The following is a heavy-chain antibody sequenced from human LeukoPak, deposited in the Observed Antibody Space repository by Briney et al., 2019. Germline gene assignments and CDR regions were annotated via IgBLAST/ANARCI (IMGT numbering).Heavy chain of an antibody. D-gene: IGHD3-3*01. CDR1: GFTFSSYW. CDR3: ARDRDFWSGYYTR. Sequence: GGSLRLSCAASGFTFSSYWMSWVRQAPGKGLEWVANIKQDGSEKYYVDSVRGRFTISRDNAKNSLYLQMNSLRAEDTAVYYCARDRDFWSGYYTRWGQGTLVTVS. CDR2: IKQDGSEK. V-gene: IGHV3-7*01. J-gene: IGHJ4*02.